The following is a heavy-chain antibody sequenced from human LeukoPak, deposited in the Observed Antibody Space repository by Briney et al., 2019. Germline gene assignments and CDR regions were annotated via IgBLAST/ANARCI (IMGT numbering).Heavy chain of an antibody. CDR1: GLTFSSYW. J-gene: IGHJ4*02. CDR2: IKQDGSEK. V-gene: IGHV3-7*01. Sequence: GGSLRLSCAASGLTFSSYWMSRVRQAPGKGLEWVANIKQDGSEKYYVDSVKGRFTISRDNAKNSLYLQMNSLRAEDTAVYYCARDLPYYYDSSGYYYDYWGQGTLVTVSS. D-gene: IGHD3-22*01. CDR3: ARDLPYYYDSSGYYYDY.